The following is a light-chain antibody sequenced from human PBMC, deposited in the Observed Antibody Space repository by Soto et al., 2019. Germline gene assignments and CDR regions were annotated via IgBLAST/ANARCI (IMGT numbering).Light chain of an antibody. CDR2: AAS. CDR3: QQLNG. V-gene: IGKV1-9*01. CDR1: QGISSY. J-gene: IGKJ3*01. Sequence: IQLTQSPSSLSASVGDRVTITCWASQGISSYLAWYQQKPGKAPKLLIYAASTLQSGVPSRFSGSGSGTDFTLTISSLQPEDFATYYRQQLNGFGPGTKVDIK.